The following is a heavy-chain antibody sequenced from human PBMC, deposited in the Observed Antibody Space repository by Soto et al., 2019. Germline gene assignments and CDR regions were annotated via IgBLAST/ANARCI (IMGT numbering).Heavy chain of an antibody. D-gene: IGHD3-9*01. CDR3: ARRRYFEWLSGDYGMDV. Sequence: ASVKVSCKASGGTFSSYAISWVRQAPGQGLEWMGGIIPIFGTANYAQKFQGRVTITADKSTSTAYMELSSLRSEDTAVYYCARRRYFEWLSGDYGMDVWGQGTKVTVYS. V-gene: IGHV1-69*06. J-gene: IGHJ6*02. CDR2: IIPIFGTA. CDR1: GGTFSSYA.